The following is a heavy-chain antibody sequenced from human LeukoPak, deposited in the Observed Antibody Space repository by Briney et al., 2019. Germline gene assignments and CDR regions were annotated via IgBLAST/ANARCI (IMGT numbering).Heavy chain of an antibody. CDR1: GFRFNNFA. D-gene: IGHD2-15*01. Sequence: GGSLRLSCAASGFRFNNFAMTWVRLTPGKGLEWVSSISVSCGSTYYAESVKGRFTISRDNAKNTLYLQMNSLRAEDTATYFCTRGGYCGADNCYSGGDYFDPWGQGTLVTVSS. CDR3: TRGGYCGADNCYSGGDYFDP. V-gene: IGHV3-23*01. CDR2: ISVSCGST. J-gene: IGHJ5*02.